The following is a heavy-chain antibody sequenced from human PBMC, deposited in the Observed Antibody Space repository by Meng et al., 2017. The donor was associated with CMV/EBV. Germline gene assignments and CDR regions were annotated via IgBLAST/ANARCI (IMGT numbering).Heavy chain of an antibody. CDR2: ISWNSGSI. V-gene: IGHV3-9*01. CDR1: GFTFDDYA. J-gene: IGHJ4*02. Sequence: GGSLRLSCAASGFTFDDYAMHWVRQAPGKGLEWVSGISWNSGSIDYADSVKGRFTISRDNAKNSLYLQMNSLRAEDTALYYCAKAPYYDILTGSDYWGQGTLVTVSS. CDR3: AKAPYYDILTGSDY. D-gene: IGHD3-9*01.